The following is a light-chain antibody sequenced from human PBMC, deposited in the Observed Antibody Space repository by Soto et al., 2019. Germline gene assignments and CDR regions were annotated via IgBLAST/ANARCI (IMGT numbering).Light chain of an antibody. CDR3: QQYYSTPLT. J-gene: IGKJ4*01. V-gene: IGKV4-1*01. CDR2: WAS. CDR1: QSALYSSTNKNY. Sequence: DIVMTQSPDSLAVSLGERAITNSKSTQSALYSSTNKNYLAWYQQKPGQPPKLLLYWASTRESGVPDRFSGSGSGTDFTLTISSLQAEDVAVYYCQQYYSTPLTFGGGTKVDIK.